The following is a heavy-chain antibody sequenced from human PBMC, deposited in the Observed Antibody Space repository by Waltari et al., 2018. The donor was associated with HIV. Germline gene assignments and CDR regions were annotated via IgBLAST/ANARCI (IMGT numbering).Heavy chain of an antibody. V-gene: IGHV3-74*01. J-gene: IGHJ4*02. CDR2: INSDGSST. D-gene: IGHD1-7*01. CDR1: GFTFSSYW. CDR3: ARAGRDGKLPPDY. Sequence: EVQLVESGGGLVQPGGSLRLSCAASGFTFSSYWPHWVRQAPGKGLVWVARINSDGSSTSYADSVKGRFTISRDNAKNTLYLQMNSLRAEDTAVYYCARAGRDGKLPPDYWGQGTLVTVSS.